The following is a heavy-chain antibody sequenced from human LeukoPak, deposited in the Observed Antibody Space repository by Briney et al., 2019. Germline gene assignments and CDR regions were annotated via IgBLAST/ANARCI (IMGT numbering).Heavy chain of an antibody. CDR2: ISYDGSNK. V-gene: IGHV3-30*04. Sequence: GGSLRLSCAASGFTFSSYAMHWVRQAPGKGLEWVAVISYDGSNKYYADSVKGRFTISRDNSKNTLYLQMNSLRAEDTAVYYCASRQGEAGIFGTWGQGTLVTVSS. D-gene: IGHD3-3*01. J-gene: IGHJ5*02. CDR3: ASRQGEAGIFGT. CDR1: GFTFSSYA.